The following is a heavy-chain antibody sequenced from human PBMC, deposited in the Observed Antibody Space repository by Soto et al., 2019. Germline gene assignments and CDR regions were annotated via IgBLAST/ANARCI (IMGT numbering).Heavy chain of an antibody. J-gene: IGHJ4*02. CDR3: ARGLYYDILTGYSFDY. CDR2: ISSSSSYI. D-gene: IGHD3-9*01. Sequence: EVQLVESGGGLVKPGGSLRLSCAASGFTFSSYSMNWVRQAPGKGLEWVSSISSSSSYIYYADSVKGRFTISRDNAKNSLYLQMNSLRAEDTAVYYCARGLYYDILTGYSFDYWGQGTLVTVSS. CDR1: GFTFSSYS. V-gene: IGHV3-21*01.